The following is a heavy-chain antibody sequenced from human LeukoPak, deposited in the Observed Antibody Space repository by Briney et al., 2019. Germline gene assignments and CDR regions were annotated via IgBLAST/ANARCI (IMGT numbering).Heavy chain of an antibody. D-gene: IGHD5-24*01. CDR2: ITPSDGA. CDR3: ARDRYGDGFAHFDY. J-gene: IGHJ4*02. CDR1: GSTFTAYA. V-gene: IGHV1-2*02. Sequence: ASVKLSCKSSGSTFTAYALHWVRQAPGQRLEWMGWITPSDGAYYAQRFQGRVTMTRDTSTSTAYMDLNRLTSDDTAVYFCARDRYGDGFAHFDYWGQGTLVAVSS.